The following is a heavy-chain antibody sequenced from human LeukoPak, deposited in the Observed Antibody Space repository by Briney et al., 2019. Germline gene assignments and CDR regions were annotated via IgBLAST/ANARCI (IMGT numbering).Heavy chain of an antibody. CDR1: GYSISSGHY. D-gene: IGHD3-22*01. CDR3: ASDQYYYDRSGYYAFDI. V-gene: IGHV4-38-2*02. J-gene: IGHJ3*02. Sequence: ASETLSLTCTVSGYSISSGHYWGWIRQPPGKGLEWIGSMYHSGSTYYNPPLKSRVTISEDTSKNQFSLKLSSVTAADTAVYYCASDQYYYDRSGYYAFDIWGQGTMVTVSS. CDR2: MYHSGST.